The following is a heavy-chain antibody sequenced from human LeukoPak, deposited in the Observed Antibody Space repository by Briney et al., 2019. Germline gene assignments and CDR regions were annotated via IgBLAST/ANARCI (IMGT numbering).Heavy chain of an antibody. CDR2: IYPGDSDT. Sequence: GESLKISCKSSGYSFTSYWIGWVRQMPGKGLEWMGIIYPGDSDTRYSPSFQGQVTISADKSISTAYLQWSSLKASDTAMYYCARLLGGYSYVPEYYFDYWGQGTLVTVSS. J-gene: IGHJ4*02. CDR3: ARLLGGYSYVPEYYFDY. V-gene: IGHV5-51*01. CDR1: GYSFTSYW. D-gene: IGHD5-18*01.